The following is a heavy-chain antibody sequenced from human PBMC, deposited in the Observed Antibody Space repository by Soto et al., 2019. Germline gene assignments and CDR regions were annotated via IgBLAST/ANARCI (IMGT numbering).Heavy chain of an antibody. CDR2: ITSNSIYK. J-gene: IGHJ6*02. CDR1: GFTFSDYD. Sequence: EVQLVESGGGLVKPGGSLRLSCAASGFTFSDYDMTWVRQAPGKGLEWVSSITSNSIYKYSADSLKGRFTISRDNAKNPLFLQINHFSGGEHAVYYCCRDLSRGNYYYYGLDVWGQGTTVTVSS. CDR3: CRDLSRGNYYYYGLDV. V-gene: IGHV3-21*01. D-gene: IGHD5-12*01.